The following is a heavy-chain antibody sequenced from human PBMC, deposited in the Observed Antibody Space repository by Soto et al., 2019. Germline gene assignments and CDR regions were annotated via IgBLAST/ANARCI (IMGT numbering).Heavy chain of an antibody. V-gene: IGHV3-23*01. Sequence: EVQLLESGGGLVQPGGSLRLSCAASGFTFSSYAMSWVRQAPGKGLEWVSAISGSGGSTYYEDSVKGRFTISRANSKNTRYLQMNSLRAEDTAVYYCAPAKGGVGPYYFDYWGQGTLVTVSS. CDR1: GFTFSSYA. CDR3: APAKGGVGPYYFDY. D-gene: IGHD2-8*01. CDR2: ISGSGGST. J-gene: IGHJ4*02.